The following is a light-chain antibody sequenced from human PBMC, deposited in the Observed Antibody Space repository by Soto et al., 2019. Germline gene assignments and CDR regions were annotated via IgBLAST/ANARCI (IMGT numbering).Light chain of an antibody. CDR3: SSYTSSSTYV. V-gene: IGLV2-14*01. J-gene: IGLJ1*01. Sequence: QSVLTQPASVAGSPGQSITISCTGTSSDVGGYDYVSWYQQHPGKAPKLIIYEVNNRPSGVSHRFSGSKSGNTASLTISGLQAEDGADYYCSSYTSSSTYVFGSGTKVTLL. CDR1: SSDVGGYDY. CDR2: EVN.